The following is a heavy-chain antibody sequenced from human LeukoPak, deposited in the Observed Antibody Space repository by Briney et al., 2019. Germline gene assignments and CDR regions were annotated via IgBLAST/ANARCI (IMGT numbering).Heavy chain of an antibody. V-gene: IGHV4-4*07. CDR3: ARVHSSGWYLGAFDI. Sequence: SSETLSLTCTVSGSSIIYDYWSWIRQPAGKGLEWIGRIYTSGSTNYNPSLKSRVTISVDTSKNQFSLKLSSVTAADTAVCYCARVHSSGWYLGAFDIWGQGTMVTVSS. D-gene: IGHD6-19*01. CDR1: GSSIIYDY. CDR2: IYTSGST. J-gene: IGHJ3*02.